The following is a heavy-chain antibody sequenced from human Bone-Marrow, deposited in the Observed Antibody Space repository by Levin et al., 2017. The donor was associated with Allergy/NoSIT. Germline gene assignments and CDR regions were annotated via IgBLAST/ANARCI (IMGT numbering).Heavy chain of an antibody. V-gene: IGHV3-21*01. CDR2: ISSSSSYI. CDR1: GFTFSSYS. J-gene: IGHJ6*02. D-gene: IGHD3-10*01. Sequence: GESLKISCAASGFTFSSYSMNWVRQAPGKGLEWVSSISSSSSYIYYADSVKGRFTISRDNAKNSLYLQMNSLRAEDTAVYYCARRAGYYGSGSYYTYPDTYYYGMDGWGQGTTVTVSS. CDR3: ARRAGYYGSGSYYTYPDTYYYGMDG.